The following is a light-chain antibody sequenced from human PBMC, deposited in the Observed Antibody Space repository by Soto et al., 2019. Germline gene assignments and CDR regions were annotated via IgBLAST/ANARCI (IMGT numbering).Light chain of an antibody. CDR2: AAS. Sequence: DIQMTQSPSSVSASVGDTVTISCRASQDISSWLAWYQQKPGKAPKLLIYAASSLHSGVPSRFSGSGSGTDFILTISSLQPEDFATYYCQQANSFPRTFGQGTKVEIK. V-gene: IGKV1-12*01. J-gene: IGKJ1*01. CDR1: QDISSW. CDR3: QQANSFPRT.